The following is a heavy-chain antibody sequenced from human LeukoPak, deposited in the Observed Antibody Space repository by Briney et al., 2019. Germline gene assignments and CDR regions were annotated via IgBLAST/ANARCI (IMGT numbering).Heavy chain of an antibody. CDR2: INAGNGNT. J-gene: IGHJ3*02. CDR3: ARNRGYCSGGSCTLAALDI. V-gene: IGHV1-3*03. D-gene: IGHD2-15*01. CDR1: GYTFTSYA. Sequence: ASVKVSCKASGYTFTSYAMNWVRQAPGQRLEWMGWINAGNGNTKYSQEFQGRVTITRDTSASTAYMELSSLISEDMAVYYCARNRGYCSGGSCTLAALDIWGQGTMVTVSS.